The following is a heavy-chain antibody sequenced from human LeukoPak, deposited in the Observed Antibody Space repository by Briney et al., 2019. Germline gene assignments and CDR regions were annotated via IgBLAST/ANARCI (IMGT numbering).Heavy chain of an antibody. CDR2: IYASGSI. Sequence: SETLSLTCSVSGASVTNFYWTWIRQPAGKGLENIGRIYASGSIDYNPSLKSRVTLSVDSSNNQFSLNLTSVTAADTALYYCARSARFNYFYMDVWGKGTSVTVSS. J-gene: IGHJ6*03. CDR1: GASVTNFY. CDR3: ARSARFNYFYMDV. V-gene: IGHV4-4*07. D-gene: IGHD2-15*01.